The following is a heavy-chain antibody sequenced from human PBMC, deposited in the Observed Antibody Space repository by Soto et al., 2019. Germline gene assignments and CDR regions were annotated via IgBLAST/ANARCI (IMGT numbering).Heavy chain of an antibody. V-gene: IGHV1-3*01. CDR2: INAGNGNT. Sequence: GASVKVSCKASGYTFTSYAMHWVRQAPGQRLEWMGWINAGNGNTKYSQKFQGRVTITRDTSASTAYMELSSLRSEDTAVYYCASTIVVVPAATNQFDYWGQGTLVTVSS. J-gene: IGHJ4*02. D-gene: IGHD2-2*01. CDR3: ASTIVVVPAATNQFDY. CDR1: GYTFTSYA.